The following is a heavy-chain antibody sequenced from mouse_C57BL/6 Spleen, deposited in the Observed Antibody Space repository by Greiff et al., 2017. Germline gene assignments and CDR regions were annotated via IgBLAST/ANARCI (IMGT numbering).Heavy chain of an antibody. CDR1: GYTFTSYW. J-gene: IGHJ2*01. D-gene: IGHD2-1*01. CDR2: IDPSDSYT. CDR3: ARGGNSLDY. Sequence: QVQLQQPGAELVMPGASVKLSCKASGYTFTSYWMHWVKQRPGQGLEWLGEIDPSDSYTNYNQKFKGKSTLTVDKSSSTAYMQLSSLTSEDSAVYYCARGGNSLDYWGQGTTLTVSS. V-gene: IGHV1-69*01.